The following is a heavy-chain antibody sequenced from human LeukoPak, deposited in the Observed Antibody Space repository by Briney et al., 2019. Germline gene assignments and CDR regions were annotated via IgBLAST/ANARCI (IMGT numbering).Heavy chain of an antibody. J-gene: IGHJ5*02. V-gene: IGHV4-59*08. Sequence: SETLSLTCTVSGGSISSFYWSWIRQPPEKGLEWIGYIYYSGSTNYNPSLKSRVTISVDTSKNQFSLKLSSVTAADTAVYYCARYLITGAGYYFDPWGQGTLVTVSS. CDR1: GGSISSFY. D-gene: IGHD6-13*01. CDR3: ARYLITGAGYYFDP. CDR2: IYYSGST.